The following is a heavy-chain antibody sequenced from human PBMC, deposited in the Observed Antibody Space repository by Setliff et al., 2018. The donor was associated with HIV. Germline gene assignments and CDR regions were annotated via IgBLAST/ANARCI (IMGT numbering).Heavy chain of an antibody. V-gene: IGHV4-39*07. CDR1: GDSIDTSYYY. J-gene: IGHJ6*03. CDR3: ARVYYYGSPHMDV. D-gene: IGHD3-10*01. CDR2: IYHSGST. Sequence: SETLSLTCTVSGDSIDTSYYYWGWIRQPPGKGLEWIGTIYHSGSTYYNPSLQSRVTISVDTSKNQFSLKLSSVTAADTAVYYCARVYYYGSPHMDVWGKGTTVTVSS.